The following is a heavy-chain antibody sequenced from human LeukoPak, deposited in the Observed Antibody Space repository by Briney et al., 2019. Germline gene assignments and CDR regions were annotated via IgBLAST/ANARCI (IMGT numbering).Heavy chain of an antibody. J-gene: IGHJ4*02. D-gene: IGHD4/OR15-4a*01. CDR1: GFTFSTFP. CDR2: IIGSGADT. Sequence: GGSLRLSCAASGFTFSTFPITWVRQAPGKWLECVSVIIGSGADTYYAESVKGRFTISRDNSKNTLYLQMNSLRAEDTAVYYCAKDFKCELWGQGTLVTVSS. V-gene: IGHV3-23*01. CDR3: AKDFKCEL.